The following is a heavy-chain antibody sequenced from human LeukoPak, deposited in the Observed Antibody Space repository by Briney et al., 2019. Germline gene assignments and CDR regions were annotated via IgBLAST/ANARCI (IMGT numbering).Heavy chain of an antibody. Sequence: PGGSLRLSCAASGFTFSSYAMSRVRQAPGMGLEWVSAISGSGGSTYYADSVKGRFTISRDNSKNTLYLQMNSLRAEDTAVYYCAKDRFGYCSSTSCYDWFDPWGQGTLVTVSS. CDR2: ISGSGGST. D-gene: IGHD2-2*03. CDR1: GFTFSSYA. V-gene: IGHV3-23*01. J-gene: IGHJ5*02. CDR3: AKDRFGYCSSTSCYDWFDP.